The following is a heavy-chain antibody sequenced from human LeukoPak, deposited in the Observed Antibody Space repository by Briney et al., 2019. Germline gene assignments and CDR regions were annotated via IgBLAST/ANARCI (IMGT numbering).Heavy chain of an antibody. J-gene: IGHJ4*02. D-gene: IGHD3-22*01. Sequence: ASVKVSCKASGYTFSSYGISWARQAPGQGLECMGWISAHNGNTNYAQKLQGRVTMTTDTSTGTAYMELRSLRSDDTAVYYCARDLVYYYDSAQSYWGQGTLVTVSS. V-gene: IGHV1-18*01. CDR3: ARDLVYYYDSAQSY. CDR2: ISAHNGNT. CDR1: GYTFSSYG.